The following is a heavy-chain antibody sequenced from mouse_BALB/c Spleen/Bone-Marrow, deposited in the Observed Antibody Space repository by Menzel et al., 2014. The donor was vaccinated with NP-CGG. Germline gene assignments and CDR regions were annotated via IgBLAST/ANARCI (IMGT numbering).Heavy chain of an antibody. CDR1: GFNIKDYY. V-gene: IGHV14-1*02. Sequence: EVKLVESGAELVRPGALVKLSCKASGFNIKDYYMHWVKRRPEQGLEWIGWIDPENGNTIYDPKFQGKASITPDTSSNTAYLQLSSLTSEDTAVYYCARWDSSGYVGFAYWGQGTLVTVSA. CDR2: IDPENGNT. CDR3: ARWDSSGYVGFAY. J-gene: IGHJ3*01. D-gene: IGHD3-2*01.